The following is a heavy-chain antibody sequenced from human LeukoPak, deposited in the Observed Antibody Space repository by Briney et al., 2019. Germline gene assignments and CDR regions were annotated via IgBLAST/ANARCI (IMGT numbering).Heavy chain of an antibody. CDR1: GFTFSSYA. Sequence: GGSLRLSCAASGFTFSSYAMTWVRQAPGKGLEWVSGISGSGTTTYYTDSVKGRFTISRDNSKNTLYLQMNSLRAEDTAVYFCTKAFRSGTYPFDFWGQGSLVTVSS. D-gene: IGHD3-10*01. CDR3: TKAFRSGTYPFDF. CDR2: ISGSGTTT. J-gene: IGHJ4*02. V-gene: IGHV3-23*01.